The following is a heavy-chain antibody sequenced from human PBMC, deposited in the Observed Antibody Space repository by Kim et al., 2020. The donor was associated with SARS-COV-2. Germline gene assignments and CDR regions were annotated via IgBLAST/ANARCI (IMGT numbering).Heavy chain of an antibody. J-gene: IGHJ4*02. CDR3: AKDGIVVVPAASFFDY. V-gene: IGHV3-30*02. D-gene: IGHD2-2*01. Sequence: SVKGRFTISRDNSKNTLYLQRNSLRAEDTAVYYCAKDGIVVVPAASFFDYWGQGTLVTVSS.